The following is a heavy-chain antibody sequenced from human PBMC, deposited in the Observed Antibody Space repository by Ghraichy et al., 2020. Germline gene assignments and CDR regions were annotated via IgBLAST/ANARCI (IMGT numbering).Heavy chain of an antibody. V-gene: IGHV4-34*01. CDR2: INHSGST. CDR1: GGSFSGYY. CDR3: ARFSRDIVVVPAANWFDY. Sequence: GSLRLSCAVYGGSFSGYYWSWIRQPPGKGLEWIGEINHSGSTNYNPSLKSRVTISVDTSKNQFSLKLSSVTAADTAVYYCARFSRDIVVVPAANWFDYWGQGTLVTVSS. D-gene: IGHD2-2*01. J-gene: IGHJ4*02.